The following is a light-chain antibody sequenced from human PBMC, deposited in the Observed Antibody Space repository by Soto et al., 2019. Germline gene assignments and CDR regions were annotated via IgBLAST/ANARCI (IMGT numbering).Light chain of an antibody. CDR2: RSN. J-gene: IGLJ3*02. CDR3: AAWDDSLSGRV. Sequence: QSVLTQPPSASGTPGQRVTISCSGSSSNIGSNHVYWYQQVPGTAPKLLIYRSNQRPSRVPDRFSGSKSGTSASLAISGLRSEDEADYYCAAWDDSLSGRVFGGGTKLTVL. CDR1: SSNIGSNH. V-gene: IGLV1-47*01.